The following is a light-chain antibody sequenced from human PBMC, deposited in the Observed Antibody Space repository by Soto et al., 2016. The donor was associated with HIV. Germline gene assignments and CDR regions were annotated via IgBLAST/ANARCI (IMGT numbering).Light chain of an antibody. CDR3: QVWDIKDYI. J-gene: IGLJ1*01. V-gene: IGLV3-1*01. Sequence: SYELTRPLSVSVYPGQTASITCSGANLWDKYVFWYQQKPGQSPLLVIQENNRRPSGVPERFSGSNSWGTATLTITGTQAMDEADYYCQVWDIKDYIFGPGTKVT. CDR2: ENN. CDR1: NLWDKY.